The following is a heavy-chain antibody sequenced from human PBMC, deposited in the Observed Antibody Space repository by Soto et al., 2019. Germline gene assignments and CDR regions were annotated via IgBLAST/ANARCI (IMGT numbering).Heavy chain of an antibody. Sequence: QVQLVQSGAEVKKPGASVKGSCKASGYTVTSYAMHWVRQAPGQRLEWMGWINAGNGNTKYSHKFQGRVTITRDTSASTADLVLSSLRSEDTAVYYCARDVGATGDWGQGTLVTV. V-gene: IGHV1-3*01. D-gene: IGHD1-26*01. CDR2: INAGNGNT. J-gene: IGHJ4*02. CDR3: ARDVGATGD. CDR1: GYTVTSYA.